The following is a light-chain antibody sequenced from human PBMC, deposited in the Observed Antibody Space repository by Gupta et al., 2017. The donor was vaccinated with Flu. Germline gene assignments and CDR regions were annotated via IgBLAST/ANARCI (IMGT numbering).Light chain of an antibody. CDR3: QKYGSSTYT. CDR1: QSVSSSY. CDR2: GAS. Sequence: EIVLTQSPGTLSLSPGERATLSCRASQSVSSSYLAWYQQKPGQAPRLRIYGASSRATGIPDRGSGSGSGTDVTLTIRRLEPEDFAVYDCQKYGSSTYTFGQGTNVEIK. J-gene: IGKJ2*01. V-gene: IGKV3-20*01.